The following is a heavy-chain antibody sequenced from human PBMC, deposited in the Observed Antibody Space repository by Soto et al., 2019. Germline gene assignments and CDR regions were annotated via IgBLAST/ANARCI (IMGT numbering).Heavy chain of an antibody. CDR3: APRRPYSNSPDYFFDY. CDR1: GFSLSTSGVD. CDR2: IYCDDDK. D-gene: IGHD6-6*01. J-gene: IGHJ4*02. V-gene: IGHV2-5*02. Sequence: QITLKESGPTLVKPTQTLTLTCTFSGFSLSTSGVDVGWIRQPPGKALEWLALIYCDDDKRYSPSLKRRLTITKDTSKNQVVLTMTTMDPLDTATYYCAPRRPYSNSPDYFFDYWGQGTLVTVSS.